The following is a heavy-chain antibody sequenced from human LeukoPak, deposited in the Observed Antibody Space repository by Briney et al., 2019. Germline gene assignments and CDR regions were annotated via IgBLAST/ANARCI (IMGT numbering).Heavy chain of an antibody. V-gene: IGHV4-39*07. Sequence: SETLSLTCTVSGGSISSSSYYWGWIRQPPGKGLEWIGSIYYSGSTYYNPSLKSRVTISVDTSKNQFSLKLSSVTAADTAVYYCARDRRWNYYGSGSYDYWGQGTLVTVSS. J-gene: IGHJ4*02. CDR3: ARDRRWNYYGSGSYDY. D-gene: IGHD3-10*01. CDR1: GGSISSSSYY. CDR2: IYYSGST.